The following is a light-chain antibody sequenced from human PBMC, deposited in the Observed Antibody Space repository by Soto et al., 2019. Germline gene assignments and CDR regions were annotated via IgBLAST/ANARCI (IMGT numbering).Light chain of an antibody. CDR3: QQYGSSPPIT. CDR1: QSVSISY. V-gene: IGKV3-20*01. J-gene: IGKJ5*01. CDR2: GAS. Sequence: EIVLTQSPGTLSLSPVERATLSCRASQSVSISYLAWYPQKPGQAPRLLLYGASSRATGIPDRFSGSGSGTDFTLTISRLEPEDFGVYYCQQYGSSPPITFGQGARLE.